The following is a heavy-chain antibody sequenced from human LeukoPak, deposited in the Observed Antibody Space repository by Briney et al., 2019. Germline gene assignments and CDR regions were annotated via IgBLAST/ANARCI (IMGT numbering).Heavy chain of an antibody. CDR2: ISGNGFVT. V-gene: IGHV3-11*01. Sequence: GWSHTVARPGSGLSFIEYYMSWIRQRPGKGLEWVSYISGNGFVTYYRDSVKGRFTISRDTANNLLYLELNSLRAEDTAVYYCARGNNPSRYYDFDFWGQGTLVTASS. D-gene: IGHD3-22*01. CDR1: GLSFIEYY. J-gene: IGHJ4*02. CDR3: ARGNNPSRYYDFDF.